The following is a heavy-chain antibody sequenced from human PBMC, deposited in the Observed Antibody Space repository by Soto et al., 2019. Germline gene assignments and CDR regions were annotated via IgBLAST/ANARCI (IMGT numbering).Heavy chain of an antibody. V-gene: IGHV4-61*01. J-gene: IGHJ4*02. Sequence: SETLSLTCTVSGVSVSSGSFYWAWIRQPPGKGLEWIGFGSYSGTTNYKPSLKSRVTIPVDTSRSQISLKVSSLTAADTAVYYCARGATVTQFDYWGRGTLVTVSS. CDR3: ARGATVTQFDY. CDR1: GVSVSSGSFY. D-gene: IGHD4-17*01. CDR2: GSYSGTT.